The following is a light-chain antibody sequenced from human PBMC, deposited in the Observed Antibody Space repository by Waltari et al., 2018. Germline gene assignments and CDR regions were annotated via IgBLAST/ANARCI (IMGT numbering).Light chain of an antibody. Sequence: DIVMTQSPDHLAVSLGERATIHCKSSQSVLYSSNNKNYLAWYQQKPGQPPKLLIYWASTRESGVPDRFSGSGSGTDFTLTISSLQAEDVAVYYCQQYYSTPRTFGQGTKVEIK. CDR1: QSVLYSSNNKNY. CDR3: QQYYSTPRT. CDR2: WAS. J-gene: IGKJ1*01. V-gene: IGKV4-1*01.